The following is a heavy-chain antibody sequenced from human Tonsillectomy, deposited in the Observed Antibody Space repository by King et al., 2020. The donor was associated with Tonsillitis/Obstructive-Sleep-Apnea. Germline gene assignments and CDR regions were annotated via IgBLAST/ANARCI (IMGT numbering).Heavy chain of an antibody. CDR1: GYTFTSYG. CDR2: ISPYNGDT. J-gene: IGHJ4*02. Sequence: VQLVQSGAEVKRPGASVRVSCQASGYTFTSYGIRWVRQAPGQGLEWMGWISPYNGDTNFAQKLQGRVTMTTDTSTSTAYMELRILRSDDTPVSYCARDSMCHYYESSGDYSFDYWGQGTLVTVSS. D-gene: IGHD3-22*01. CDR3: ARDSMCHYYESSGDYSFDY. V-gene: IGHV1-18*01.